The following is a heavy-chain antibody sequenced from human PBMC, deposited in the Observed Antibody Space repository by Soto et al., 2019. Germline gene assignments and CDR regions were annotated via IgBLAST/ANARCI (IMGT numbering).Heavy chain of an antibody. CDR2: IIPIFGTA. D-gene: IGHD2-15*01. CDR1: GGTFSSYA. CDR3: ALRMNCSGGSCYSYYSYYGMDV. V-gene: IGHV1-69*06. Sequence: QVQLVQSGAEVKKPGSSVKVSCKASGGTFSSYAISWVRQAPGQGLEWMGGIIPIFGTANYAQKFQGRVTITADKSTSTAYMELSSLRSEDTAVYYCALRMNCSGGSCYSYYSYYGMDVWGQGTTVTVSS. J-gene: IGHJ6*02.